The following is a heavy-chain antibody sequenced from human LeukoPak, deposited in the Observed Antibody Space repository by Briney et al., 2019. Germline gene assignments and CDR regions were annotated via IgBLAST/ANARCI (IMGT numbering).Heavy chain of an antibody. J-gene: IGHJ6*02. D-gene: IGHD4-17*01. CDR1: GFTVSSNY. Sequence: GGSLRLSCAASGFTVSSNYMSWVSQAPGKGLEWVSVIYSGGSTYYADSVKGRFTISRDNSKNTLYLQMNSLRAEDTAVYYCARHTEYYYYGMDVWGQGTTVTVSS. CDR3: ARHTEYYYYGMDV. CDR2: IYSGGST. V-gene: IGHV3-53*01.